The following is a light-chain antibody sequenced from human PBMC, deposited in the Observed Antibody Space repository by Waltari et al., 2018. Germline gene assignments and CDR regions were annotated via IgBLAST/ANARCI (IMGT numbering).Light chain of an antibody. CDR1: QSVSSN. V-gene: IGKV3-15*01. J-gene: IGKJ2*01. Sequence: EIVMTQSPATLSVSPGERATLSCRASQSVSSNLAWYQQKPGQAPRLLIYGASTRATGIPARFSGSGSGTEFTLTNSSLQSEDFAVYYCQQYNNWAPYTFGQGTKVDIK. CDR2: GAS. CDR3: QQYNNWAPYT.